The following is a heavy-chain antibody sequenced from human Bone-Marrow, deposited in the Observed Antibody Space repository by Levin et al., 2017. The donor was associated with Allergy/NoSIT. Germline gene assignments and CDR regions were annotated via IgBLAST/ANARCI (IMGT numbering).Heavy chain of an antibody. CDR1: GGSISTTNW. J-gene: IGHJ4*02. Sequence: SETLSLTCAVSGGSISTTNWWSWVRQSPGKGLEWIGEIHHSGSTNYNPSLKSRVNISVDESKNQFSLKLSSVTAADTAVYYCARESRWYNWNYFDYWGQGTLVTVSS. D-gene: IGHD1-20*01. CDR2: IHHSGST. V-gene: IGHV4-4*02. CDR3: ARESRWYNWNYFDY.